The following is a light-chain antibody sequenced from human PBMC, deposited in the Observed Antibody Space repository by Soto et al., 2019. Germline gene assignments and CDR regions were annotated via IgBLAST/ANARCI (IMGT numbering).Light chain of an antibody. CDR2: DAS. V-gene: IGKV3-11*01. CDR1: QRVSSY. J-gene: IGKJ1*01. Sequence: EIVLTQSPATLSLSPGERATLSCRASQRVSSYLAWYQQKPGQAPRLLIYDASNRATGIPARFSGSGSGTDFTRTISSLEPEDCAVYYCQQRSNWPPWTFGQGTKVEIK. CDR3: QQRSNWPPWT.